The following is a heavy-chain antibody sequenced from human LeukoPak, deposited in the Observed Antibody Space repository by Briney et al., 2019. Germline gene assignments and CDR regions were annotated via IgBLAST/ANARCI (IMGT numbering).Heavy chain of an antibody. Sequence: GGSLRLSCAASGFTFSSYWMHRVRQAPGKGLVWVSRINSDGSSTSYADSAKGRFTISRDNAKNTLYLQMNSLRAEDTAVYYCARGPSGWELDYWGQGTLVTVSS. V-gene: IGHV3-74*01. CDR1: GFTFSSYW. CDR2: INSDGSST. CDR3: ARGPSGWELDY. D-gene: IGHD1-26*01. J-gene: IGHJ4*02.